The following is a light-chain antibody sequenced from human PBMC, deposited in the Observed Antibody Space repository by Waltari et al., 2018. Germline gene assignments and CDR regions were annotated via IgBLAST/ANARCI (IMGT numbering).Light chain of an antibody. CDR1: QSVSSY. CDR2: DAS. V-gene: IGKV3-11*01. Sequence: EIVLTHSPATLALSPGERATPSCRASQSVSSYLGWYQQKPGQAPRLLIYDASKRATGIPARFSGSGSGTDFTLTISSLEPEDFAVYYCRQRSNWPLTFGGGTKVEIK. J-gene: IGKJ4*01. CDR3: RQRSNWPLT.